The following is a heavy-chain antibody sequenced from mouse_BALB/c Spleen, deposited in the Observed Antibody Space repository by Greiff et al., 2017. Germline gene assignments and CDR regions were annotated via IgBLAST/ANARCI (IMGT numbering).Heavy chain of an antibody. Sequence: VQLQQSGAELVKPGASVKLSCTASGFNIKDTYMHWVKQRPEQGLEWIGRIDPANGNTKYDPKFQGKATITADTSSNTAYLQLSSLTSEDTAVYYCALTTVVASDYWGQGTTLTVSS. CDR3: ALTTVVASDY. CDR2: IDPANGNT. V-gene: IGHV14-3*02. D-gene: IGHD1-1*01. CDR1: GFNIKDTY. J-gene: IGHJ2*01.